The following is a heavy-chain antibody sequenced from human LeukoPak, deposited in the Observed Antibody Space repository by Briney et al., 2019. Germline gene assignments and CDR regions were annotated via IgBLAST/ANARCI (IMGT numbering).Heavy chain of an antibody. CDR3: ARDDSSGYQADY. V-gene: IGHV3-64*01. Sequence: PGGPLRLSGSAYRFTFNNYAMDWDRQAPGKGLEYILDISSNGSSKEYENSGKGRFTMSRDNSKNTLYLQMGSLRAEDMAVYYCARDDSSGYQADYGGQGTLVTVSS. CDR1: RFTFNNYA. D-gene: IGHD3-22*01. J-gene: IGHJ4*02. CDR2: ISSNGSSK.